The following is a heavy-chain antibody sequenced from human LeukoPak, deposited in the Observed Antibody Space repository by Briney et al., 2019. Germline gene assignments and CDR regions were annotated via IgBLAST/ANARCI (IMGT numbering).Heavy chain of an antibody. V-gene: IGHV3-20*04. Sequence: GGSLRLSCAASGFTFKFYSMNWVRPAPGKGLEWVSSINWNGGRTGYGDSMKGRFTISRDNAKNSLYLQMNSLRAEDTAFYYCARTDGAAPYYFDYWGQGTLVTVSS. D-gene: IGHD6-13*01. CDR2: INWNGGRT. CDR3: ARTDGAAPYYFDY. J-gene: IGHJ4*02. CDR1: GFTFKFYS.